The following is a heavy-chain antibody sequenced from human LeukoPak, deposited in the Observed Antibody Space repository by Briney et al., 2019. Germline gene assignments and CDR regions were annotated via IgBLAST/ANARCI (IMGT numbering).Heavy chain of an antibody. V-gene: IGHV3-30*03. CDR1: GFSFSSFA. CDR2: VSSDGSIK. Sequence: GGSLRLSCAASGFSFSSFAMSWVRQAPGKGLEWVAVVSSDGSIKYYADSVKGRFTISRDTSKNTVYLQMNSLGAEDTAFYYCARGYSSSWLGYFDYWGQGTLVTVSS. J-gene: IGHJ4*02. CDR3: ARGYSSSWLGYFDY. D-gene: IGHD6-13*01.